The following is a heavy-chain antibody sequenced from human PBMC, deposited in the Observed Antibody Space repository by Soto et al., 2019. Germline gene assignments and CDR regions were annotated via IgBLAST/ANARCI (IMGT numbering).Heavy chain of an antibody. D-gene: IGHD6-19*01. Sequence: EVQLVESGGGLVQPGGSLRLSCAASGFTFSSYWMSWVRQAPGKGLEWVANIKQDGSEKYYVDSVKGRFTISRDNAKNSLYLQMNSLRAEDTAVYYCARVSSGWYEGYFDYWGQGTLVTVSS. CDR3: ARVSSGWYEGYFDY. CDR1: GFTFSSYW. V-gene: IGHV3-7*01. J-gene: IGHJ4*02. CDR2: IKQDGSEK.